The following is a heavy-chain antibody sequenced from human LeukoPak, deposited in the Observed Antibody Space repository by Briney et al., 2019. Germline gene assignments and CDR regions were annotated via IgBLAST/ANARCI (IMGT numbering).Heavy chain of an antibody. CDR3: ATAAAGTLGTYYYGMDV. CDR1: GFTFSSYS. Sequence: TPGGSLRLSCAASGFTFSSYSMNWVRQAPGKGLGWVSSISSSSSYIYYADSVKGRFTISRDNAKNSLYLQMNSLRAEDTAVYYCATAAAGTLGTYYYGMDVWGQGTTVTVSS. J-gene: IGHJ6*02. V-gene: IGHV3-21*01. CDR2: ISSSSSYI. D-gene: IGHD6-13*01.